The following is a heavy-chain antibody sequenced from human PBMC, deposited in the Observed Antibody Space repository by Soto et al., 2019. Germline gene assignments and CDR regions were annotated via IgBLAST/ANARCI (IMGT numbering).Heavy chain of an antibody. CDR3: ARGLGSGFSFDP. D-gene: IGHD6-19*01. J-gene: IGHJ5*02. CDR1: GGCLNGYY. CDR2: INHSGST. V-gene: IGHV4-34*01. Sequence: PSESMSLTCAAYGGCLNGYYWSWIRQPPGNGLECIGEINHSGSTNYNPSLKSRVTTSVDPSKNQFCLKLSSVTAADTAVYYCARGLGSGFSFDPWGQGTLVTVSS.